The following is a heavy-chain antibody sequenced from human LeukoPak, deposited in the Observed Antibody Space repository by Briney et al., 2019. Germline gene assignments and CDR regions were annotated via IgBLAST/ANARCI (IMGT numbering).Heavy chain of an antibody. CDR3: ARVAAAGRAFDY. CDR1: GYTFTGYY. Sequence: GASVKVSCKASGYTFTGYYMHWVRQAPGQGLEGMGWINPNSGGTNYAQKFQGRVTMTRDTSISTAYMELSRLRSDDTAVYYCARVAAAGRAFDYWGQGTLVTVSS. CDR2: INPNSGGT. J-gene: IGHJ4*02. D-gene: IGHD6-13*01. V-gene: IGHV1-2*02.